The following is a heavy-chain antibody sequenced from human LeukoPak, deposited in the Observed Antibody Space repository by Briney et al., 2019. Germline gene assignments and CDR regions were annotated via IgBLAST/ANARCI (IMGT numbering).Heavy chain of an antibody. CDR2: ISYDGSNK. CDR3: AKTSSSSRPFDY. CDR1: GFTFSSYG. D-gene: IGHD6-6*01. J-gene: IGHJ4*02. Sequence: PGGSLRLSCAASGFTFSSYGMHWVRQAPGKGLEWVAVISYDGSNKYYADSVKGRFTISRDNSKNTLYLQMNSLRAEDTAVYYCAKTSSSSRPFDYWGQGTLVTVSS. V-gene: IGHV3-30*18.